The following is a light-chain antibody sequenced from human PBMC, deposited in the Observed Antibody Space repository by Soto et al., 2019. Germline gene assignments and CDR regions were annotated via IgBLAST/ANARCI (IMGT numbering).Light chain of an antibody. V-gene: IGKV3-20*01. CDR1: QSVSNDY. CDR2: SVS. CDR3: MHHGSSLWT. J-gene: IGKJ1*01. Sequence: MVLTQSPGTLSLFQRDRATLSFRASQSVSNDYVAWVQQKPGQTPRLLIYSVSSRATGIKDRFSGSGSGTDFTLTISRMEPEDFAMYYCMHHGSSLWTGGQGTTVDIK.